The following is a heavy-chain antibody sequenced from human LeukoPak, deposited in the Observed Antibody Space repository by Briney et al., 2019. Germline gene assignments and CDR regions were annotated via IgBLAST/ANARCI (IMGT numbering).Heavy chain of an antibody. J-gene: IGHJ5*02. CDR2: IYYSGST. CDR3: ARFGGLYWFDP. CDR1: GGSINSYY. D-gene: IGHD3-10*01. Sequence: SETLSLTCTVSGGSINSYYWSWIRQPPGKGLEWIGYIYYSGSTNYNPSLKSRVTISVDTSKNQFSLKLSSVTAADTAVYYCARFGGLYWFDPWGQGTLVTVSS. V-gene: IGHV4-59*08.